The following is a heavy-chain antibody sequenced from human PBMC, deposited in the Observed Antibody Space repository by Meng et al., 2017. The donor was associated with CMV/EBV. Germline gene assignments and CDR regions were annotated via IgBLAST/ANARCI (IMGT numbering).Heavy chain of an antibody. CDR2: IYYSGST. V-gene: IGHV4-30-4*08. CDR1: GGSISSGDYS. Sequence: QGQLTESGPGPVKPSQHLSRTCTVSGGSISSGDYSGSWIRQPPGKGLEWIGYIYYSGSTYYNPSLKSRVTISVDTSKNQFSLKLSSVPAADTAVYYCARDNRRGGVDYWGQGTLVTVSS. D-gene: IGHD3-3*01. CDR3: ARDNRRGGVDY. J-gene: IGHJ4*02.